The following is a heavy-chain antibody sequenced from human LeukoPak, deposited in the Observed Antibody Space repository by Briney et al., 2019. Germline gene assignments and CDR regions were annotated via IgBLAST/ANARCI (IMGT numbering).Heavy chain of an antibody. D-gene: IGHD3-3*01. CDR2: IYYSGST. Sequence: NSSETLSLTCTVSGGSISSYYWSWIRQPPGKGLECIGYIYYSGSTNYNPSLKSRVTISVDTSKNQFSLKLNSVTAADTAVYYCARAGKGFWSGYFYFDYWGQGTLVTVSS. CDR1: GGSISSYY. CDR3: ARAGKGFWSGYFYFDY. J-gene: IGHJ4*02. V-gene: IGHV4-59*01.